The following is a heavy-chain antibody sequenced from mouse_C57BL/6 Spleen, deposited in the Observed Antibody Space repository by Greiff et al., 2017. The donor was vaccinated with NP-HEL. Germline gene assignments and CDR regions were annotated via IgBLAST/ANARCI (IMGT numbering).Heavy chain of an antibody. D-gene: IGHD2-3*01. CDR1: GFSLTSYG. V-gene: IGHV2-2*01. CDR3: ARNYDGYYDFDY. J-gene: IGHJ2*01. Sequence: VKVVESGPGLVQPSQSLSITCTVSGFSLTSYGVHWVRQSPGKGLEWLGVIWSGGSTDYNAAFISRLSISKDNSKSQVFFKMNSLQADDTAIYYCARNYDGYYDFDYWGQGTTLTVSS. CDR2: IWSGGST.